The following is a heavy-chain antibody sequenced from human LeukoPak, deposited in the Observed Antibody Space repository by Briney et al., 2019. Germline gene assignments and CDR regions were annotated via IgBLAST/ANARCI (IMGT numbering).Heavy chain of an antibody. V-gene: IGHV1-18*01. J-gene: IGHJ4*02. Sequence: ASVTVSFQASGYTFINYDITWVRQAPGQGPDWMGWINPYNGNTDYVQKVRGRVTMTADTSSSTAYMELRSLTSDDTAVYYCARLNSASNFLDLWGQGTLVTVSS. CDR2: INPYNGNT. CDR1: GYTFINYD. D-gene: IGHD3-3*01. CDR3: ARLNSASNFLDL.